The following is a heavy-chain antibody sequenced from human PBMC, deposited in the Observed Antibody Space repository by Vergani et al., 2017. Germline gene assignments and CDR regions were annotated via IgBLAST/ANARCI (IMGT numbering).Heavy chain of an antibody. Sequence: QVQLVESEGGVVQPGRSLRLSCAASGFTFSSYGMHWVRQAPGKGLEWVAVISYDGSNQYYADSVKGRFTISRDNSKNTLYLQMNSLRAEDTAVYYCASRIPASPLGVIDYWGQGTLVTVSS. CDR2: ISYDGSNQ. CDR3: ASRIPASPLGVIDY. J-gene: IGHJ4*02. V-gene: IGHV3-30*03. CDR1: GFTFSSYG. D-gene: IGHD2-2*01.